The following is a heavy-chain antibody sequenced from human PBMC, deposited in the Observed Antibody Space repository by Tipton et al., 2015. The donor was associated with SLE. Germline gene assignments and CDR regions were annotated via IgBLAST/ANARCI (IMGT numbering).Heavy chain of an antibody. CDR1: GGSISSYY. CDR3: ARDGYDYIWGSYRYHYYYGMDV. CDR2: IDTSGST. J-gene: IGHJ6*02. D-gene: IGHD3-16*02. V-gene: IGHV4-4*07. Sequence: TLSLTCTVSGGSISSYYWSWIRQPAGKGLEWIGRIDTSGSTNYNPSLKSRVTMSVDTSKNQFSLKLSSVTAAATAVYYCARDGYDYIWGSYRYHYYYGMDVWGQGTTVTVSS.